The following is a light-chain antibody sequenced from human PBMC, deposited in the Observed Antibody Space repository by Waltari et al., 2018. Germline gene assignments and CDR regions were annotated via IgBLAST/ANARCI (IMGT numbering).Light chain of an antibody. J-gene: IGLJ1*01. CDR2: EVS. V-gene: IGLV2-11*01. CDR1: SSDVGAYNY. Sequence: QSALTQPRPVSGSPGQSVTISCTGTSSDVGAYNYVSCYQQHPGKAPKLMIYEVSNRPSGISDRFSGSKSGNTAALTISGLQAEDEADYYCCSYAGSYTFAVFGTGTKVTV. CDR3: CSYAGSYTFAV.